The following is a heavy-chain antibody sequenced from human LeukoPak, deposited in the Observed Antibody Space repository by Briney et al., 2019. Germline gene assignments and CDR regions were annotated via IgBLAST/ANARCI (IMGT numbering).Heavy chain of an antibody. Sequence: GGSLRLSCAASGFTFSSYSMNWVRQAPGKGLEWVSSISRSSNYTYYADSVKGRFTISRDNAKNSLYLQINSLRAEDTSVYYCARGENNYGYYYFDYWGQGTLVTVSS. CDR1: GFTFSSYS. CDR3: ARGENNYGYYYFDY. V-gene: IGHV3-21*01. D-gene: IGHD5-24*01. CDR2: ISRSSNYT. J-gene: IGHJ4*02.